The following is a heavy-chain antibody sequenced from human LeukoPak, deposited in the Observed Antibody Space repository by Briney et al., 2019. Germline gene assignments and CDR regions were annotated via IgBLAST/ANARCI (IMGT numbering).Heavy chain of an antibody. CDR2: IYYSGST. V-gene: IGHV4-59*01. J-gene: IGHJ5*02. D-gene: IGHD5/OR15-5a*01. Sequence: SETLSLTCSVSSGSISTYYWSWIRQPPGKGLEWIGFIYYSGSTNYNPSLKSRATILLDTSKNQFSLKLRSVTAADTAVYYCARGALRNWFDPWGQGILVTVSS. CDR1: SGSISTYY. CDR3: ARGALRNWFDP.